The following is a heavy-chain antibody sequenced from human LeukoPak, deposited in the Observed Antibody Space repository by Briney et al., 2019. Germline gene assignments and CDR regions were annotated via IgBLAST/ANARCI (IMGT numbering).Heavy chain of an antibody. Sequence: GGSLRLSCAASGFTLSDYYMSWIRQAAGKGLEWVSYISSSGSTIYYADSVKGRFTISRDNAKNSLYLQMNSLRAEDTAVYYCARDPPSGYDPFDYWGQGTLVTVSS. CDR1: GFTLSDYY. J-gene: IGHJ4*02. CDR2: ISSSGSTI. CDR3: ARDPPSGYDPFDY. V-gene: IGHV3-11*01. D-gene: IGHD5-12*01.